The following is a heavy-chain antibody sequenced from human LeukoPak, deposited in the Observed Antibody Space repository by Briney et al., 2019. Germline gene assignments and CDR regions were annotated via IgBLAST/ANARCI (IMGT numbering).Heavy chain of an antibody. V-gene: IGHV3-66*02. CDR1: GFTVSSNY. D-gene: IGHD3-22*01. CDR2: IYSGGST. J-gene: IGHJ6*02. Sequence: GGSLRLSCAASGFTVSSNYKSWVRQAPGKGLEWVSVIYSGGSTYYADSVKGRFTISRDNSKNTLYLQMNSLRAEDTAVYYCASTRSGYYYTRYYYGMDVWGQGTTVTVSS. CDR3: ASTRSGYYYTRYYYGMDV.